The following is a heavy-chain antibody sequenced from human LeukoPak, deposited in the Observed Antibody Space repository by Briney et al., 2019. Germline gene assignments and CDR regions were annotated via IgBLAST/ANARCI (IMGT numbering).Heavy chain of an antibody. Sequence: ASVKVSCKASGYTFTSYDINWVRQATGQGLEWMGWMNPNSGNTGYAQKFQGRVTMTRNTSISTAYMELSSLRPEDTAVYYCASLYSSSWYDWFDPWGQGTLVTVSP. J-gene: IGHJ5*02. D-gene: IGHD6-13*01. CDR2: MNPNSGNT. CDR3: ASLYSSSWYDWFDP. V-gene: IGHV1-8*01. CDR1: GYTFTSYD.